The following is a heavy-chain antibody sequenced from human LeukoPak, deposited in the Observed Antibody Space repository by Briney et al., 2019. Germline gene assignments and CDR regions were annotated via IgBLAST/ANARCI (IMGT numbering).Heavy chain of an antibody. CDR3: ARSDYYGYRQIDY. J-gene: IGHJ4*02. Sequence: PSETLSLTCTVSGDSISTRSYYWGWVRQTPGKGLEWLGSIYYSGITHYNPSLKSRLTIYVDTSRNQFSLHLFSVTAADTAVFYCARSDYYGYRQIDYWGQGTLVTVSS. D-gene: IGHD3-10*01. CDR1: GDSISTRSYY. V-gene: IGHV4-39*01. CDR2: IYYSGIT.